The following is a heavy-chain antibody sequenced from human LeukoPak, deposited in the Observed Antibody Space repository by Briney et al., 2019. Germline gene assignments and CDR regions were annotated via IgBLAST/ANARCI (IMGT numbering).Heavy chain of an antibody. D-gene: IGHD6-6*01. Sequence: PGGSLRLSCAASGFTFSSYAMGRVRQVPGKGLEWVSVISGSGDNTYYADSVKGRFTISRDNSKNMLYLQMNSLRAEDTAVYYCAKWKYSNSGIDDYWGQGTLVTVSS. J-gene: IGHJ4*02. V-gene: IGHV3-23*01. CDR1: GFTFSSYA. CDR3: AKWKYSNSGIDDY. CDR2: ISGSGDNT.